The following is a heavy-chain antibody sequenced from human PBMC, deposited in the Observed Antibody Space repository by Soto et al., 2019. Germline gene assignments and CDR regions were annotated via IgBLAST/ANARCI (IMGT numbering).Heavy chain of an antibody. J-gene: IGHJ4*02. V-gene: IGHV3-30*18. Sequence: GGSLRLSCAASGFTFSSYGMHWVRQAPGKGLEWVAVISSDGSNKYYADSVKGRFTISRDNSKNTLYLQMNSLRAEDTAVFYCAKPPVARGYFDFWGQGTLVTVS. CDR1: GFTFSSYG. CDR3: AKPPVARGYFDF. D-gene: IGHD2-15*01. CDR2: ISSDGSNK.